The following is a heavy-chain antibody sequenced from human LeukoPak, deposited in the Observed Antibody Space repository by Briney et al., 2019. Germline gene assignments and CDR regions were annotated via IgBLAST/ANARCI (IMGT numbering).Heavy chain of an antibody. CDR1: GFTFSSFA. J-gene: IGHJ5*02. Sequence: GGSLRLSCAASGFTFSSFAMTWVRQDPGKGLEWVSSIIGTGDGTFYADSVKGRFTISRDNSKNTLFLQMNSLRAEDTAGYYCAKGKAYNNLDWFDPWGQGTLVTDCS. D-gene: IGHD4-11*01. V-gene: IGHV3-23*01. CDR2: IIGTGDGT. CDR3: AKGKAYNNLDWFDP.